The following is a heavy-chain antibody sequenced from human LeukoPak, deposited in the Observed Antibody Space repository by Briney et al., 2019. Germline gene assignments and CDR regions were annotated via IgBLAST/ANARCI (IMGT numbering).Heavy chain of an antibody. D-gene: IGHD6-19*01. Sequence: GASVKVSCKASGGTFSSYAISWVRQAPGQGLEWTGGNIPIFGTANYAQKFQGRVTITADESTSTAYMELSSLRSEDTAVYYCARDRSSGSYTYWGQGTLVTVSS. V-gene: IGHV1-69*01. CDR1: GGTFSSYA. J-gene: IGHJ4*02. CDR2: NIPIFGTA. CDR3: ARDRSSGSYTY.